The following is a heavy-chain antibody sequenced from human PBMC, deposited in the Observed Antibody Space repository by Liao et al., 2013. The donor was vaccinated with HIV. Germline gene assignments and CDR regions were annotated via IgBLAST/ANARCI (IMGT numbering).Heavy chain of an antibody. CDR2: IYTSGST. J-gene: IGHJ6*03. Sequence: QVQLQESGPGLVKPSQTLSLTCTVSGGSISSGSYYWSWIRQPAGKGLEWIGRIYTSGSTNYNPSLKSRVTISVDTSKNQFSLKLSSVTAADTAVYYCARDVITYDSSGYYFPPTYMDVWGKGTTVTVSS. D-gene: IGHD3-22*01. CDR1: GGSISSGSYY. V-gene: IGHV4-61*02. CDR3: ARDVITYDSSGYYFPPTYMDV.